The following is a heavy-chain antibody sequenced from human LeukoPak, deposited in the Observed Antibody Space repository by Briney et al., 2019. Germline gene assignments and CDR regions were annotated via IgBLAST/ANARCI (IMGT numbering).Heavy chain of an antibody. CDR1: GFTFSSCG. V-gene: IGHV3-48*01. D-gene: IGHD1-14*01. J-gene: IGHJ4*02. CDR2: ISSSSSTI. CDR3: ARPGSSKAFDY. Sequence: QPGGTLRLSCAASGFTFSSCGMSWVRQAPGKGLEWVSYISSSSSTIYYADSVKGRFTISRDNAKNSLYLQMNSLRAEDTAVYYCARPGSSKAFDYWGQGTLVTVSS.